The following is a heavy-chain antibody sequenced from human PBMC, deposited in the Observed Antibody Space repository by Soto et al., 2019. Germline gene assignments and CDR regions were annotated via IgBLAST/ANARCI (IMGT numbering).Heavy chain of an antibody. CDR3: TSDPSSSSRSYYYYGMDV. Sequence: GGSLRLSCAASGFTFSNAWMNWVRQAPGKGLEWVGRIKSKTDGGTTDYTAPVKGRFTISRDDSKNTLYLQMNSLKTEDTALYYCTSDPSSSSRSYYYYGMDVWGQGTTVTVSS. CDR1: GFTFSNAW. V-gene: IGHV3-15*07. CDR2: IKSKTDGGTT. J-gene: IGHJ6*02. D-gene: IGHD6-6*01.